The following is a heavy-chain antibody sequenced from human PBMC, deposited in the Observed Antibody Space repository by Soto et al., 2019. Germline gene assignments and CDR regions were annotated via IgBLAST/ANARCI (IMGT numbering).Heavy chain of an antibody. D-gene: IGHD1-1*01. V-gene: IGHV3-23*01. CDR1: GFTFDSYA. CDR3: AKSFRTGISNWFDP. J-gene: IGHJ5*02. CDR2: ISGSGGST. Sequence: PGGSLRLSCAASGFTFDSYAMRWVRQAPGKGLEWVSAISGSGGSTYYGDSVKGRFTISRDNSKNTLYLQMNSLRAEDTAVYYLAKSFRTGISNWFDPWGQGTLVTVSS.